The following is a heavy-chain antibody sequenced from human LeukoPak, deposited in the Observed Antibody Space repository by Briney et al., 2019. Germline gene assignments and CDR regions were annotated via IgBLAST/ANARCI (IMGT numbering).Heavy chain of an antibody. CDR1: GFTFSSYG. CDR3: ARGIAYKNAFDI. D-gene: IGHD2-21*01. V-gene: IGHV3-33*08. Sequence: GGSLRLSCAASGFTFSSYGMHWVRQAPGKGLEWVAVIWYDGSNKYYADSVKGRFTISRDNSKNTLYLQMNSLRAEDTAVYYCARGIAYKNAFDIWGQGTMVTVSS. J-gene: IGHJ3*02. CDR2: IWYDGSNK.